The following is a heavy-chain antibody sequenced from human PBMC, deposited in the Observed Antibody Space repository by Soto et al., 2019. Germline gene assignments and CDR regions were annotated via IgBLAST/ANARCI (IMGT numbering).Heavy chain of an antibody. CDR2: SRNKANSFTT. CDR1: GLAFSDHY. J-gene: IGHJ6*02. Sequence: GGSLRLSCAASGLAFSDHYIDWVRQAPGKGLEWVGRSRNKANSFTTEYAASVNGRFSVSRDDSKNSLFLQMNSLKALDTAMYYCARQATQTNNYDFWSGYFGQYGMDVWGQGTTVTVSS. V-gene: IGHV3-72*01. CDR3: ARQATQTNNYDFWSGYFGQYGMDV. D-gene: IGHD3-3*01.